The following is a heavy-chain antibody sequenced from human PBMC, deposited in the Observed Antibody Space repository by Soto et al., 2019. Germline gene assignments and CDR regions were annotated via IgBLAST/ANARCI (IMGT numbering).Heavy chain of an antibody. CDR1: GFTFSSNN. CDR2: ISFSSSNI. Sequence: GGSLRLSCEASGFTFSSNNLNWVRQAPGKGLEWVSYISFSSSNIYYADSVKGRFTISRDNAKNSLYLQMNSLRDEDTAVYYCARAPGESGSYYGFFDYWGHGTLVTVSS. V-gene: IGHV3-48*02. D-gene: IGHD1-26*01. J-gene: IGHJ4*01. CDR3: ARAPGESGSYYGFFDY.